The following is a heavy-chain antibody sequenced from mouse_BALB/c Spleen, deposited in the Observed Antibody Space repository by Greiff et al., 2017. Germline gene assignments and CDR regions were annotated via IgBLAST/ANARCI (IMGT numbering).Heavy chain of an antibody. J-gene: IGHJ1*01. V-gene: IGHV1-14*01. Sequence: VQLQQSGPELVKPGASVKMSCKASGYTFTSYVMHWVKQKPGQGLEWIGYINPYNDGTKYNEKFKGKATLTSDKSSSTAYMELSSLTSEDSAVYYCARSPPHDGSSSDGYFDVWGAGTTVTVSS. CDR2: INPYNDGT. CDR1: GYTFTSYV. D-gene: IGHD1-1*01. CDR3: ARSPPHDGSSSDGYFDV.